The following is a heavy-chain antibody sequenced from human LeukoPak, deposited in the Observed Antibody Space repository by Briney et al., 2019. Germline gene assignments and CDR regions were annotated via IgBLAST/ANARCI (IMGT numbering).Heavy chain of an antibody. CDR1: GFTFSDYY. CDR2: ISSSSSYI. Sequence: GGSLRLSCAASGFTFSDYYMSWIRQAPGKGLEWVSSISSSSSYIYYADSVKGRFTISRDNAKNSLYLQMNSLRAEDTAVYYCARGIAAQPLDYWGQGTLVTVSS. V-gene: IGHV3-11*06. CDR3: ARGIAAQPLDY. J-gene: IGHJ4*02. D-gene: IGHD6-25*01.